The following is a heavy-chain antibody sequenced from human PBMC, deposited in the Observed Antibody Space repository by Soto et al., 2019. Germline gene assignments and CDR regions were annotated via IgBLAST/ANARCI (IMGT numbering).Heavy chain of an antibody. CDR2: ISYSGSP. Sequence: PSETLSLTCTVSGGSISIYYWSWIRQPPGKGLEWIGYISYSGSPNYNPSLKSRVTISLDTSKNHFSLKLTSVTAADTAVYYCARGGSRTYAYWGQGSLVTVSS. V-gene: IGHV4-59*01. CDR3: ARGGSRTYAY. CDR1: GGSISIYY. J-gene: IGHJ4*02. D-gene: IGHD6-13*01.